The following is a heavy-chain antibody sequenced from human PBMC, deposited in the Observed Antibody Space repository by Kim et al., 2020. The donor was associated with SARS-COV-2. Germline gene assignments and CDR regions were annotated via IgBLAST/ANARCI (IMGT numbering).Heavy chain of an antibody. V-gene: IGHV4-34*01. CDR1: GGSFSGYY. CDR3: ARLRITIFGVATYGMDV. CDR2: INHSGST. Sequence: SETLSLTCAVYGGSFSGYYWSWIRQPPGKGLEWIGEINHSGSTNYNPSLKSRVTISVDTSKNQFSLKLSSVTAADTAVYYCARLRITIFGVATYGMDVWGQGTTVTVSS. J-gene: IGHJ6*02. D-gene: IGHD3-3*01.